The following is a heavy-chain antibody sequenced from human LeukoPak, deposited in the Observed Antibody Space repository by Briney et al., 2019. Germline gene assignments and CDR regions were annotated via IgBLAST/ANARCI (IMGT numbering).Heavy chain of an antibody. Sequence: GGSLGLSCAASGFTFSHYWMTWVRQAPGKGLEWVANIKQDGREKYYVDSVKGRFTISRDNAKNSLYLQMNSLRADDTAVYYCATWGGLGDYWGQGTLVTVSS. CDR1: GFTFSHYW. J-gene: IGHJ4*02. D-gene: IGHD3-16*01. CDR3: ATWGGLGDY. V-gene: IGHV3-7*01. CDR2: IKQDGREK.